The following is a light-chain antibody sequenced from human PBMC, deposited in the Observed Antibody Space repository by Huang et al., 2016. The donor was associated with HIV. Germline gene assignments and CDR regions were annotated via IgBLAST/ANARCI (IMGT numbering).Light chain of an antibody. CDR1: QNVRTN. V-gene: IGKV3-15*01. CDR2: DAS. Sequence: EVVVTQSPATLSVSPGERATLSCRASQNVRTNLAWYQQKPGQAPRLLMFDASTRATGIPARLSGSGSGTDFTLTISSLQSEDFAVYYCQQHNKWPRTFGQGTKVEIK. CDR3: QQHNKWPRT. J-gene: IGKJ1*01.